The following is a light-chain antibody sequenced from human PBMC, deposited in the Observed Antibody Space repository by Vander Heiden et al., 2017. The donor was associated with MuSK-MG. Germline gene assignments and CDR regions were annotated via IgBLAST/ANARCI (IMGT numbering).Light chain of an antibody. CDR3: SSYASRSTPV. V-gene: IGLV2-14*03. CDR2: DVS. J-gene: IGLJ2*01. Sequence: QSALTQPAPVSGSPGQSLTISCTGTSSDVGGYNYVSWYQHYPGKAPKLMIYDVSNRPSGVSNRFSGSKSGNTASLTISGLQAEDEADYYCSSYASRSTPVFGGGTKLTVL. CDR1: SSDVGGYNY.